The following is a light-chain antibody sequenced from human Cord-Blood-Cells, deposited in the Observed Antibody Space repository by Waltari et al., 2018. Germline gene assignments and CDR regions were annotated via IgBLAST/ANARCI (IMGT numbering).Light chain of an antibody. Sequence: EIVLTQSPGTLSLSPGESATLSCRASQSVSSSYLAWYQQKPGQAPRRLSYGASSRATGIPDRFSGSGSGTDFTLTISRLEPEDFAVYYCQQYGSSLYTFGQGTKLEIK. CDR2: GAS. V-gene: IGKV3-20*01. CDR1: QSVSSSY. CDR3: QQYGSSLYT. J-gene: IGKJ2*01.